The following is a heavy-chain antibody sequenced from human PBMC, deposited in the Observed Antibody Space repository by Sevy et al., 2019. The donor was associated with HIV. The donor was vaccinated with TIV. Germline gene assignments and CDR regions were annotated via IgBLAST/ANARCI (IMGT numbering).Heavy chain of an antibody. D-gene: IGHD4-17*01. Sequence: GGSLRLSCAASGFTLSDYYMSWIRQAPGKGLEWVSYISGSGSTIYYGDSVKGRFTISRDNAKNSLSLQMNSLRAEDTAVYFSARDHVKDGDLGDYYYYAMDVWGQGTTVTVSS. J-gene: IGHJ6*02. CDR2: ISGSGSTI. V-gene: IGHV3-11*01. CDR3: ARDHVKDGDLGDYYYYAMDV. CDR1: GFTLSDYY.